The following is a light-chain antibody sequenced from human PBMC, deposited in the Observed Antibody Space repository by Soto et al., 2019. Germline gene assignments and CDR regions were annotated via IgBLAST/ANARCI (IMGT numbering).Light chain of an antibody. CDR2: GAS. J-gene: IGKJ1*01. Sequence: EIVLTQSPGTLSLSPGERATLSCRASQSVSSNYLAWYQQRPGQGPRLLVSGASTRATGIPDRFSGSGSGTDFTLTISRLEPEDFATYYCQQSYSTPTFGQGTKVDI. V-gene: IGKV3-20*01. CDR3: QQSYSTPT. CDR1: QSVSSNY.